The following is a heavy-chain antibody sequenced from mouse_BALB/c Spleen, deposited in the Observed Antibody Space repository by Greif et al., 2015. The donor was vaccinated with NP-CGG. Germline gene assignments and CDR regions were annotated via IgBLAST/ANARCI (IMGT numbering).Heavy chain of an antibody. CDR2: INPSTGYT. Sequence: QVQLQQSGAELAKPGASVKMSCKASGHTFTSYWMHWVKQRPGQGLEWIGYINPSTGYTEYNQKFKDKATLTADKSSSTAYMQLSSLTSEDSAVYYCARRDGNYYFDYWGQGTTLTVSS. D-gene: IGHD2-1*01. V-gene: IGHV1-7*01. CDR3: ARRDGNYYFDY. J-gene: IGHJ2*01. CDR1: GHTFTSYW.